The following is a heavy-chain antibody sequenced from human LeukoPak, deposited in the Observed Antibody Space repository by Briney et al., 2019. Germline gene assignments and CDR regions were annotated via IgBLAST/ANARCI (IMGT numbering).Heavy chain of an antibody. CDR1: GGSISSSSYY. Sequence: SETLSLTCTVSGGSISSSSYYWGWIRQPPGKGLEWIGSIYYSGSTYYNPSLKSRVTISVDTSKNQFSLKLSSVTAADTAVYYCARHQGIAARTDFDYWGQGTLVTVSS. J-gene: IGHJ4*02. D-gene: IGHD6-6*01. V-gene: IGHV4-39*01. CDR3: ARHQGIAARTDFDY. CDR2: IYYSGST.